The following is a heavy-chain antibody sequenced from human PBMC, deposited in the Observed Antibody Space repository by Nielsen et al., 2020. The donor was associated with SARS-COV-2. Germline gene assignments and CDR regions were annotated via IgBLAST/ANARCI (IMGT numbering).Heavy chain of an antibody. CDR1: GGSFSGYY. D-gene: IGHD2-21*02. J-gene: IGHJ4*02. CDR3: ATTPSSVTAYAVGY. Sequence: SETLSLTCAVYGGSFSGYYWSWIRQPPGKGLEWIGEINHSGSTNYNPSLTSRVTISVDTSKNQFSLKLNSVTAADTAVYYCATTPSSVTAYAVGYWGQGTPVTVSS. V-gene: IGHV4-34*01. CDR2: INHSGST.